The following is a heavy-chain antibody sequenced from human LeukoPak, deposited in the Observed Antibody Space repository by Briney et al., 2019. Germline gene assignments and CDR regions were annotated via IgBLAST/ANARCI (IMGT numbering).Heavy chain of an antibody. J-gene: IGHJ4*02. CDR3: ATVGNSYGSWDFDY. Sequence: SETLSLTCTVSGGPISSYYWSWIRQPPGKGLEWIGEIDHSGSTNYNPSLKSRVNMSVDTSKNQFSLKLSSVTAADTAVYYCATVGNSYGSWDFDYWGQGTLVTVSS. V-gene: IGHV4-34*01. CDR2: IDHSGST. D-gene: IGHD5-18*01. CDR1: GGPISSYY.